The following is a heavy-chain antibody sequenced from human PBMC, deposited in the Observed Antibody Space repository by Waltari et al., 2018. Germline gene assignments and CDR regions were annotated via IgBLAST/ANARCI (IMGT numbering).Heavy chain of an antibody. CDR2: ISNSGGNT. V-gene: IGHV3-23*01. CDR1: GFTFSTYA. Sequence: EVQLLDSGGGLVQPGGSLRLSCAASGFTFSTYAMHWVRQAPGKGLEWVSGISNSGGNTYYADSGKGRFTISRDNSKNTLYLQMSSLRVDDTAIYYCVKGGSFDYWGQGALVIVSS. CDR3: VKGGSFDY. J-gene: IGHJ4*02.